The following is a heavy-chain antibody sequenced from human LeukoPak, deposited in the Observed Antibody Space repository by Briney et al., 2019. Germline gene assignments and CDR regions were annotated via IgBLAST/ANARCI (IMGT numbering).Heavy chain of an antibody. J-gene: IGHJ4*02. D-gene: IGHD6-13*01. CDR2: FDPEDGET. V-gene: IGHV1-24*01. CDR3: AVGSSSWYYFDY. CDR1: GYTLTELS. Sequence: ASVKVSCKVSGYTLTELSMHWVRQAPGKGLEWMGGFDPEDGETIYAQKFQGRVTMTEDTSIDTAYMELSSLRSEDTAVYYCAVGSSSWYYFDYWGQGTLVTVSS.